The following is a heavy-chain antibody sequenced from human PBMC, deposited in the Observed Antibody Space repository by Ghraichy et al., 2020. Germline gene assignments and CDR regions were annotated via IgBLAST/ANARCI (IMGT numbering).Heavy chain of an antibody. CDR3: ATPRRGAGGFDF. Sequence: GSLRLSCTVSGGSISTSDHYWGWIRQPPGKGLKWIGSINYSGNTYYNPSLESRVTISVDTSKNQFSLRLTSVTAADTAVYYCATPRRGAGGFDFWGQGTLVTVSS. CDR2: INYSGNT. D-gene: IGHD3-10*01. V-gene: IGHV4-39*01. CDR1: GGSISTSDHY. J-gene: IGHJ4*02.